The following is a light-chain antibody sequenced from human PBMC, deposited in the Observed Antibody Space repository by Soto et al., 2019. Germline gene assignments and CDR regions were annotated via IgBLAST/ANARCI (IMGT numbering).Light chain of an antibody. CDR3: CSYAGSNTFV. CDR1: SSDVGSYDL. Sequence: LTQPASVSGSPGQSITISCTGTSSDVGSYDLVSWYQHHPGTAPKLMISEGNKRPSGVSDRFSGSKSGDTASLTISGLQADDEADYYCCSYAGSNTFVFGAGTKVTVL. CDR2: EGN. V-gene: IGLV2-23*01. J-gene: IGLJ1*01.